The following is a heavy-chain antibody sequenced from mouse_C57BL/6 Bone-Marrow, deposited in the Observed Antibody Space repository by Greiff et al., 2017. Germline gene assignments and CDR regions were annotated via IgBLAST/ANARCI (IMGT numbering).Heavy chain of an antibody. CDR3: ARDRGGNYSCYFDY. CDR1: GFTFSDYY. J-gene: IGHJ2*01. D-gene: IGHD2-1*01. Sequence: EVMLVESEGGLVQPGSSMKLSCTASGFTFSDYYMAWVRQVPEKGLEWVANINSDGSSTYYLDSLKSRFIFSIDNAKNIHYLQMSRLKSEDTATYYCARDRGGNYSCYFDYWGQGTTLTVSS. CDR2: INSDGSST. V-gene: IGHV5-16*01.